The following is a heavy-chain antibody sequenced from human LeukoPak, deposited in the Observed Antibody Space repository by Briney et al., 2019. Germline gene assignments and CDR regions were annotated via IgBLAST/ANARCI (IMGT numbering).Heavy chain of an antibody. CDR1: GGPISSSIYY. Sequence: SETLSLICIVSGGPISSSIYYWGWIRQPPGKGLEWFGSIYFSGTTYYSPSLKSRVNISVDTSKNQFSLKLSSVTASDTAVYYCARHSQGSIAVAVDYWGQGTLVTVSS. CDR2: IYFSGTT. D-gene: IGHD6-19*01. CDR3: ARHSQGSIAVAVDY. V-gene: IGHV4-39*01. J-gene: IGHJ4*02.